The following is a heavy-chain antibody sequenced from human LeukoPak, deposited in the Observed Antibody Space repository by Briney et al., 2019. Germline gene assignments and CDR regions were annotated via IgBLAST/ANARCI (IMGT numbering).Heavy chain of an antibody. CDR3: ARGTSWSGYHHAY. Sequence: PSETLSLTCTVSGGSISSGDYYWSWIRQPPGKGLEWIGYIYYSGSTYYNPSLKSRVTISVDTSKNQFSLKLSSVTAADPAVHYCARGTSWSGYHHAYWGQGTLATLSS. CDR2: IYYSGST. CDR1: GGSISSGDYY. V-gene: IGHV4-30-4*02. D-gene: IGHD3-3*01. J-gene: IGHJ4*02.